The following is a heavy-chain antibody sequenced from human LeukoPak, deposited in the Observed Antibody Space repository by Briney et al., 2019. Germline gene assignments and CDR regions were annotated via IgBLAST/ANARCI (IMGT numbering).Heavy chain of an antibody. V-gene: IGHV4-59*08. CDR3: ARPYYYDSRIDP. D-gene: IGHD3-22*01. CDR1: GGTISSYY. Sequence: SETLSLTCTVSGGTISSYYWSWFRQHPGKNLVWIGYTYYSGSTYYNPSLKSRVTISVDTSKNQFSLKLSSVTAADTAVYYCARPYYYDSRIDPWGQGTRVTVSS. J-gene: IGHJ5*02. CDR2: TYYSGST.